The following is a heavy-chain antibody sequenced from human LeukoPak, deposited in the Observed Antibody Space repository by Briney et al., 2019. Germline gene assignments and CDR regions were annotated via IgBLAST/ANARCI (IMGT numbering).Heavy chain of an antibody. CDR2: LSSSGGST. D-gene: IGHD4-17*01. CDR1: GFXFSNYD. V-gene: IGHV3-23*01. J-gene: IGHJ4*02. CDR3: ARGVTVTTDF. Sequence: GGSLRLSCVASGFXFSNYDMNWVRQAPGKGLEWVSGLSSSGGSTFYADSVKGRFTISRDNSKNTVYLQMNSLRGEGTAIYYCARGVTVTTDFWGQGTLVTVSS.